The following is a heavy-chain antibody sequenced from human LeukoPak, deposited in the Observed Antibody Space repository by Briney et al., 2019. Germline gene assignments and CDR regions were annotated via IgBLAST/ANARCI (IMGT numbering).Heavy chain of an antibody. Sequence: GGSLRLSCAASGFTFSSYEMKWVRQAPGEGLEWVSYISSSGSTIYYADSVKGRFTISRDNAKNSLYLQMNSLRAEDTAVYYCAELGITMIGGVWGRGTTVTISS. CDR2: ISSSGSTI. CDR3: AELGITMIGGV. V-gene: IGHV3-48*03. J-gene: IGHJ6*04. D-gene: IGHD3-10*02. CDR1: GFTFSSYE.